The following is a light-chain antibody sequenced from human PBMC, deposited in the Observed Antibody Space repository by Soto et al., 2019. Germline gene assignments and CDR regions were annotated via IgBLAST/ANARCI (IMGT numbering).Light chain of an antibody. CDR1: SSDVGGYNY. V-gene: IGLV2-14*01. J-gene: IGLJ1*01. CDR3: SSYTSSSTPYV. Sequence: QSALTQPASVSGSPGQSITISCTGTSSDVGGYNYVSWYQQHPGKAPKLMIYDVSNRPSGVSNRFSGSKSGNTASLTISGLQAEDEAEDYCSSYTSSSTPYVFGTGTKLTVL. CDR2: DVS.